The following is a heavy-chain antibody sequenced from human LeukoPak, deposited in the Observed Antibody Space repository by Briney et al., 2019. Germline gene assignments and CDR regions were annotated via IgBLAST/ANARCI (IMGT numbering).Heavy chain of an antibody. CDR1: GFTFSSYA. CDR2: ISGSGGST. CDR3: AKDEADDTSGYYGPLDY. V-gene: IGHV3-23*01. J-gene: IGHJ4*02. D-gene: IGHD3-22*01. Sequence: GGSLRLSCAAPGFTFSSYAMSWVRQAPGKGQEWVSVISGSGGSTFYADSVKGRFTISRDNSQNTLYLQMNSLRAEDTAIYYCAKDEADDTSGYYGPLDYWGQGTLVTVSS.